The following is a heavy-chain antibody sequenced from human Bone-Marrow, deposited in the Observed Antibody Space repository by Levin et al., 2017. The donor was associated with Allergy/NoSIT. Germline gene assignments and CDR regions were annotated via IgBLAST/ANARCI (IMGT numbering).Heavy chain of an antibody. CDR2: IYYSGST. Sequence: SETLSLTCTVSGASITRGNFYWSWIRQHPGKGLEWIGYIYYSGSTYYNPSLKTRLTLSVDTSKSQFSLNLTSVTAAGTAVYHCARAPSVGMSFYFDYWGQGILVTVSS. D-gene: IGHD2-15*01. J-gene: IGHJ4*02. CDR1: GASITRGNFY. CDR3: ARAPSVGMSFYFDY. V-gene: IGHV4-31*03.